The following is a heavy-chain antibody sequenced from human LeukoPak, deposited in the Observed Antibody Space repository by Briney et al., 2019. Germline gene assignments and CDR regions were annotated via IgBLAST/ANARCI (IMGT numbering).Heavy chain of an antibody. D-gene: IGHD4-11*01. V-gene: IGHV1-69*02. CDR1: GGTFSSYT. CDR2: IIPILGIA. Sequence: GASVKVSCKASGGTFSSYTISWVRQAPGQGLEWMGRIIPILGIANYAQKFQGRVTITADKSTSTAYMELSSVRSEDTAVYYCASVSTALPLPDYYGMDVWRQGTTVTVSS. CDR3: ASVSTALPLPDYYGMDV. J-gene: IGHJ6*02.